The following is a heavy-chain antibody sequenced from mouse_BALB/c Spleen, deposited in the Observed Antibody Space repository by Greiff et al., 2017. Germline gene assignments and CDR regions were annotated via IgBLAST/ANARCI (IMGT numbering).Heavy chain of an antibody. CDR2: IFPGTGTT. CDR3: ARDYYGSSLFDY. D-gene: IGHD1-1*01. Sequence: QVHVKQSGAELVRPGALVKLSCKASGFNIKDYYMHWVKQRPGQGLGWIGEIFPGTGTTYYNEKFKGKATLTIDTSSSTAYMQLSSLTSEDSAVYFCARDYYGSSLFDYWGQGTTLTVSS. J-gene: IGHJ2*01. CDR1: GFNIKDYY. V-gene: IGHV1S132*01.